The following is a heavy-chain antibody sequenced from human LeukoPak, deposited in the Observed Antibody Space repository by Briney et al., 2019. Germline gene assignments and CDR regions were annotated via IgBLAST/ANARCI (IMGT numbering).Heavy chain of an antibody. V-gene: IGHV3-23*01. CDR3: TKELHVAVAVADYYYFYMDV. CDR2: INGGGNTT. D-gene: IGHD6-19*01. Sequence: GGSLRLSCAASGFAFSTFAMGWVRQSPGKGLEWLSTINGGGNTTFYADSVKGRFTISRDNSKNTLYLHMDSLRPDDTAIYYCTKELHVAVAVADYYYFYMDVWGRGTAVAVSS. CDR1: GFAFSTFA. J-gene: IGHJ6*03.